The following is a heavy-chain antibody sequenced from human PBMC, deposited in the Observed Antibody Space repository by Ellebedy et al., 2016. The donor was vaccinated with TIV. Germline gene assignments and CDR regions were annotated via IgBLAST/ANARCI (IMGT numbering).Heavy chain of an antibody. CDR3: ARHEARTGPTTY. CDR2: MYYSGNT. Sequence: MPSETLSLTCSVSGGSITTSYWNWIRQFPGKGLEWIGDMYYSGNTNYNPSLKSRVTMSMDTSKNQFSLKLRSVTAADTAVYYCARHEARTGPTTYWGQGTLVTVSS. V-gene: IGHV4-59*08. CDR1: GGSITTSY. D-gene: IGHD1-1*01. J-gene: IGHJ4*02.